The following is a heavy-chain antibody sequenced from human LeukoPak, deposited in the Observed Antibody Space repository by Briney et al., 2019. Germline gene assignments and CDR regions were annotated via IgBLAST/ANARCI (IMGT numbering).Heavy chain of an antibody. CDR1: GFTFSSYA. CDR2: ISGSGGST. J-gene: IGHJ4*02. V-gene: IGHV3-23*01. CDR3: AKDFYGSGSLQTDY. D-gene: IGHD3-10*01. Sequence: GGSLRLSCAASGFTFSSYAMSWVRQAPGKGLEWVSAISGSGGSTYYADSVKGRFTISRDNSKNTLYLQMNSLRAEDTAVYYCAKDFYGSGSLQTDYWGQGTLVTVSS.